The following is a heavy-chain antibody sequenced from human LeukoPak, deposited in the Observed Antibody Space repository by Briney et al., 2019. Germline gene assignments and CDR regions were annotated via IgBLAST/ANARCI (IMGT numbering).Heavy chain of an antibody. J-gene: IGHJ4*02. CDR1: GYTFTVYY. CDR2: INPNSGGT. Sequence: VASVKVSCKASGYTFTVYYMHWVRQAPGQGLEWMGRINPNSGGTNYAQKFQGRVTMTRDTSISTAFMELSRLRSDDTAVYYCVAVATMVRGVTQNFDYWGQGTLVTVSS. CDR3: VAVATMVRGVTQNFDY. D-gene: IGHD3-10*01. V-gene: IGHV1-2*06.